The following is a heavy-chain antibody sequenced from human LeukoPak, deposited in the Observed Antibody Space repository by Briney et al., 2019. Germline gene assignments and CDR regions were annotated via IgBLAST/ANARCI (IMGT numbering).Heavy chain of an antibody. CDR1: GYNFFKYA. CDR3: ARDQSRDIRVDFDY. D-gene: IGHD5-24*01. V-gene: IGHV1-3*01. Sequence: ASVKVSCKTSGYNFFKYASHWVRQAPGQTFEWMGWIDGGNGDTRFSQKFQDRVSFTRDTFATTVYMELTSLRSEDTAVYYCARDQSRDIRVDFDYWGQGTLVIVSS. CDR2: IDGGNGDT. J-gene: IGHJ4*02.